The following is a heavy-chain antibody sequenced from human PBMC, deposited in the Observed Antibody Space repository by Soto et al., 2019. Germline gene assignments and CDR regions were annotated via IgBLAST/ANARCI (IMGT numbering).Heavy chain of an antibody. J-gene: IGHJ6*02. D-gene: IGHD6-19*01. CDR3: AKGLGRGSSGWYGTYYGMDV. V-gene: IGHV3-23*01. Sequence: PGGSLRLSCAASGFIFGNHGMTWVRQAPGRALEWVSTINANAIDTHYADSVKGRFTISSDNSKSTLDLQMNSLRAEDTAVYYCAKGLGRGSSGWYGTYYGMDVWGQGTTVTVSS. CDR2: INANAIDT. CDR1: GFIFGNHG.